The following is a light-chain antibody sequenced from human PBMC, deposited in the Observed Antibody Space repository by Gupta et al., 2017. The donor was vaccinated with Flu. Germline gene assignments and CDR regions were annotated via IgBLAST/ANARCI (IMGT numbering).Light chain of an antibody. CDR2: TNN. CDR1: SSSIGSNT. V-gene: IGLV1-44*01. CDR3: AAWDDSRNGRV. Sequence: SVLTQPPSASGTPGQRVTISCSGSSSSIGSNTVNCYQQPPGTAHKLLIYTNNQRPSGVPDGFSGSKAGTAASLAIRLQAEDEADYYCAAWDDSRNGRVFGGGTKLTVL. J-gene: IGLJ3*02.